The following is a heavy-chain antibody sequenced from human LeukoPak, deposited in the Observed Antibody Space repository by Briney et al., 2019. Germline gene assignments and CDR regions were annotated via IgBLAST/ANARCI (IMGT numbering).Heavy chain of an antibody. V-gene: IGHV4-34*01. J-gene: IGHJ1*01. D-gene: IGHD4-17*01. CDR2: INHSGST. CDR3: TRHSSVTMGYFQK. Sequence: SETLSLTCAVYGGSFSGYYWRWSWIRQPPGKGLEWIGEINHSGSTNYNPSLESRVTISIDTSKNQFSLRLTSVTAADTAVYYCTRHSSVTMGYFQKWGQGTLVTVS. CDR1: GGSFSGYY.